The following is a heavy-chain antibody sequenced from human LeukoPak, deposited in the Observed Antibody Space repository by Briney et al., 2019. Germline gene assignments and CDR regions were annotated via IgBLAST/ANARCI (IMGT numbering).Heavy chain of an antibody. J-gene: IGHJ3*02. CDR1: GGSFSGYY. CDR3: ARVRGYCSSTSCYRLAFDI. Sequence: SETLSLTCAVYGGSFSGYYWSWIRQPPGKGLEWIGEINHSGSTNYNPPLKSRVTIAVDTSKNQFSLKLSSVTAADTAVYYCARVRGYCSSTSCYRLAFDIWGQGTMVTVSS. CDR2: INHSGST. D-gene: IGHD2-2*02. V-gene: IGHV4-34*01.